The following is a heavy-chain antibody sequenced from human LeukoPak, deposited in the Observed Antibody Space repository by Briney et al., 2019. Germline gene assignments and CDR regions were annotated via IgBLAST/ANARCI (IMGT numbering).Heavy chain of an antibody. Sequence: SETLSLTCTVSGGSISNYYWSWIRQPAGKGLEWIGLIYTSGGTNYNPSLKSRVTMSVDTSKNQFSLKLSSVTAADTAVYYCARETTLGPTSRMDVWGKGTTVTVSS. CDR1: GGSISNYY. J-gene: IGHJ6*04. D-gene: IGHD1-26*01. CDR2: IYTSGGT. V-gene: IGHV4-4*07. CDR3: ARETTLGPTSRMDV.